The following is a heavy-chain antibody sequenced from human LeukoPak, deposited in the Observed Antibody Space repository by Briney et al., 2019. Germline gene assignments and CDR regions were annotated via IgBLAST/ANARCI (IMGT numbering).Heavy chain of an antibody. D-gene: IGHD1-26*01. V-gene: IGHV4-30-2*01. CDR1: GGSISSGGYY. CDR2: IYHSGST. J-gene: IGHJ4*02. CDR3: ARLSGSPWY. Sequence: SETLSLTCTVSGGSISSGGYYWSWIRQPPGKGLEWIGYIYHSGSTYYNPSLKSRVTISVDRSKNQFSLKLSSVTAADTAVYYCARLSGSPWYWGQGTLVTVSS.